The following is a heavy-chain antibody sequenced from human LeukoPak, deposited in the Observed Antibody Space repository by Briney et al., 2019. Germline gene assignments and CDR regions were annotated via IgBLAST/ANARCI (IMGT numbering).Heavy chain of an antibody. CDR3: ARQQGAYCGGDCYANFDY. V-gene: IGHV4-59*08. D-gene: IGHD2-21*02. CDR2: IYYSGST. CDR1: GGSISSYY. J-gene: IGHJ4*02. Sequence: SETLSLTCTVSGGSISSYYWSGIRQPPGKGLEWIGYIYYSGSTNYNPSLKSRVTISVDTSKNQFSLKLSSVTAAGTAVYYCARQQGAYCGGDCYANFDYWGQGTLVTVSS.